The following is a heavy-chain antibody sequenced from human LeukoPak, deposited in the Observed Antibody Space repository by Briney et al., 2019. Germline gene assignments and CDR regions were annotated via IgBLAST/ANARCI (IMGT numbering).Heavy chain of an antibody. V-gene: IGHV3-30*04. CDR2: ISYDGTIK. J-gene: IGHJ3*02. D-gene: IGHD4-17*01. CDR1: GFTFSNHA. Sequence: PGRSLRLSCAASGFTFSNHAIHWVRQAPGKGLEWVAVISYDGTIKYYADSVKGRFTISRDNSKSTLDLQMNSLRAEDTAVYYCARDTVIELGNDAFDIWGQGTMVTVSS. CDR3: ARDTVIELGNDAFDI.